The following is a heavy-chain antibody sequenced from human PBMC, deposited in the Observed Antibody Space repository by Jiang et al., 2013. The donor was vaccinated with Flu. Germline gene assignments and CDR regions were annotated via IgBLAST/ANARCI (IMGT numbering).Heavy chain of an antibody. Sequence: GGGLVQPGGSLRLSCAASAFTFSTYTMNWVRQAPGKGLEWVSPIGSSFNTIYYADSVKGRFTISRDNAENSLYLQMNSLRDEDTAIYYCARDLGIAARPVFDYWGQGTLVNVSS. CDR1: AFTFSTYT. V-gene: IGHV3-48*02. CDR2: IGSSFNTI. D-gene: IGHD6-6*01. CDR3: ARDLGIAARPVFDY. J-gene: IGHJ4*02.